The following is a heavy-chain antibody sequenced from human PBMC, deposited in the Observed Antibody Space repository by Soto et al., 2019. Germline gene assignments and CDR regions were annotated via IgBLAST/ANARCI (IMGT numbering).Heavy chain of an antibody. D-gene: IGHD2-15*01. CDR2: ISYDGSNK. CDR1: GFTFSSYG. CDR3: AKVVVAATGYNWFDP. J-gene: IGHJ5*02. Sequence: GGSLRLSCAASGFTFSSYGMHWVRQAPGKGLEWVAVISYDGSNKYYADSVKGRFTISRDNSKNTLYLQMNSLRAEDTAVYYCAKVVVAATGYNWFDPWGQGTLVTVSS. V-gene: IGHV3-30*18.